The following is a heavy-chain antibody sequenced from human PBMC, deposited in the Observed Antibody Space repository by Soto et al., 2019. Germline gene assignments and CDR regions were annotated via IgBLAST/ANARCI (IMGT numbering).Heavy chain of an antibody. V-gene: IGHV1-3*01. D-gene: IGHD2-21*02. CDR3: ARSIVVVTAADY. CDR2: INAGNGKK. CDR1: GYTFTSYA. J-gene: IGHJ4*02. Sequence: ASVKVSCKASGYTFTSYAMHWVRQAPGQRLEGMGWINAGNGKKKNSKNLKGKVNITRDTSASTAYMELSSLRSEDTAVYYCARSIVVVTAADYWGQGTLVTVSS.